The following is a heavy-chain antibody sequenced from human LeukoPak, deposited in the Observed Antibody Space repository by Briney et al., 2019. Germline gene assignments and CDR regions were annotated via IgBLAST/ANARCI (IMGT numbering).Heavy chain of an antibody. J-gene: IGHJ4*02. D-gene: IGHD2-15*01. CDR2: ISGGSANT. CDR3: VKNAGGGCYSAIDH. V-gene: IGHV3-23*01. CDR1: GFTFSSYA. Sequence: PGGSLRLSCAASGFTFSSYAMTWVRQAPGKGLEWVSAISGGSANTYYAASVKGRFTISRDNSKSTLHLQMNSLRAEDTAVYYCVKNAGGGCYSAIDHWGQGTLVTVSS.